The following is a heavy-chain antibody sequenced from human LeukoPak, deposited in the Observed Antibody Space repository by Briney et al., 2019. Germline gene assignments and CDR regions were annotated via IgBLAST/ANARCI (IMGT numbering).Heavy chain of an antibody. CDR2: ISPDGSSA. Sequence: PGGSLRLSCAASGSTFSSYWMHWVRQAPGKGLVWVARISPDGSSALSADSVRGRFTISRDNADNTLYLQWNRLRAENTAVYYCARVSFCPRCHFDYWGQGTLVTVSS. CDR1: GSTFSSYW. D-gene: IGHD2/OR15-2a*01. J-gene: IGHJ4*02. V-gene: IGHV3-74*03. CDR3: ARVSFCPRCHFDY.